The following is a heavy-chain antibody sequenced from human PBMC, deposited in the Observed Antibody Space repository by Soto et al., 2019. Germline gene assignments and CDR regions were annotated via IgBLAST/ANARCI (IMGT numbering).Heavy chain of an antibody. V-gene: IGHV3-11*01. CDR3: ARDLVSSSWHYYYYGMDV. Sequence: PGGSLRLSCAASGFTFSDYYMSWIRQAPGKGLEWVSYISSSSSTIYYADSVKGRFTISRDNAKNSLYLQMNSLRAEDTAVYYCARDLVSSSWHYYYYGMDVWGQGTTVTVSS. D-gene: IGHD6-13*01. J-gene: IGHJ6*02. CDR1: GFTFSDYY. CDR2: ISSSSSTI.